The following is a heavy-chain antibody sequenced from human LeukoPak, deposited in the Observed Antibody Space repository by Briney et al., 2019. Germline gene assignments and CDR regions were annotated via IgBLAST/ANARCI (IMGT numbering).Heavy chain of an antibody. J-gene: IGHJ4*02. CDR1: GYTLTELS. D-gene: IGHD1-26*01. Sequence: GASVKVSCKVSGYTLTELSMHWVRQAPGKGLEWMGGFDPEDGETIYAQKFQGRVTMTEDTSTDTAYMELSSLRSEDTAVYYCATAGGSLHLFGYWGQGTLVTASS. V-gene: IGHV1-24*01. CDR3: ATAGGSLHLFGY. CDR2: FDPEDGET.